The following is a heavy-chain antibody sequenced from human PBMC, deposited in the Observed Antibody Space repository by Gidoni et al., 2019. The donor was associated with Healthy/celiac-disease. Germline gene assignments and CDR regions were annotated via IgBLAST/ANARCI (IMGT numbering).Heavy chain of an antibody. CDR2: ISSSGSTI. Sequence: EVQLVESGGGFVQPGGSLRPSCSASGFTFSSYAMNWVRQAPGKGLEWVSYISSSGSTIYYADSVKSRFTISRDNAKNALYLQMNSLRAEETAVDYGERDRGPHCSSTSCYVVGAFDIWGQGTMVTVSS. CDR1: GFTFSSYA. D-gene: IGHD2-2*01. CDR3: ERDRGPHCSSTSCYVVGAFDI. J-gene: IGHJ3*02. V-gene: IGHV3-48*03.